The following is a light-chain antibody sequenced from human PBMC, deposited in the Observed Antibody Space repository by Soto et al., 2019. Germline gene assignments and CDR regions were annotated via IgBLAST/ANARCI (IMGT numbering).Light chain of an antibody. CDR3: QQGSAFPFT. CDR2: TAS. Sequence: DIQMTQAPSSVSASVGDRVTITCRASQDVSTWLGWYQQKPGKAPKLLIYTASNVQSGGPSRFSGSGSGTEFTLTIRSLQPEDFATYYCQQGSAFPFTFGPGTTVDVK. J-gene: IGKJ3*01. V-gene: IGKV1-12*02. CDR1: QDVSTW.